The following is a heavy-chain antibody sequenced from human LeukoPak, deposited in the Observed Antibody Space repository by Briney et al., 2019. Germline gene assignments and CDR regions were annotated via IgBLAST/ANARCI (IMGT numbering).Heavy chain of an antibody. V-gene: IGHV3-48*01. J-gene: IGHJ3*02. CDR3: ARIAYLAAFEI. Sequence: GGSLRLSCAASGFTFSSYSMNWVRQAPGQGLEWVSYISSSSSTIYYADPVKGRFTISRDNAKNSLYLQMNSLRAEDTAVYYCARIAYLAAFEIWGQGTMVTVSS. CDR2: ISSSSSTI. CDR1: GFTFSSYS.